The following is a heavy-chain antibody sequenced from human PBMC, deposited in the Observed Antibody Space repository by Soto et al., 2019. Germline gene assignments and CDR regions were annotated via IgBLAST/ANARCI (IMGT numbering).Heavy chain of an antibody. CDR2: LSGSGGTT. CDR3: AKQRAGYGSGSDTFYFDF. D-gene: IGHD3-10*01. Sequence: LRVACSTSGFTFSTYAMNWVRQARGKGLEGGSALSGSGGTTYYADSVRGRFTTSRDNSKNTLFLQMSSLRAEDTALYYCAKQRAGYGSGSDTFYFDFWGQGTLVTVSS. CDR1: GFTFSTYA. J-gene: IGHJ4*02. V-gene: IGHV3-23*01.